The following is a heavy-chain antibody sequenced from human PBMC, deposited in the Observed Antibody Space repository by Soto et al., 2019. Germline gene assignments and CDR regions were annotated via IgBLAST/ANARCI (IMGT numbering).Heavy chain of an antibody. J-gene: IGHJ4*02. Sequence: EVQLVESGGGLVQPGGSLRLSCAASGFTFSSYEMNWVRQAPGKGLEWVSDISSSGSTIYYADSVKGRFTISRDNAKNSLYLQMNSLRAEDTAVYYCARDSYDILTGYYTNFDYWGQGTLVTVSS. V-gene: IGHV3-48*03. CDR2: ISSSGSTI. CDR3: ARDSYDILTGYYTNFDY. CDR1: GFTFSSYE. D-gene: IGHD3-9*01.